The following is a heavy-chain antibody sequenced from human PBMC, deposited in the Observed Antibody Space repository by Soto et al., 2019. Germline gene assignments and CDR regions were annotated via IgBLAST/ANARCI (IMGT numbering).Heavy chain of an antibody. Sequence: GGSLRLNSSASGLYLSYYAMSWVRQAPGKGLEWVSAISGSGGSTYYADSVEGRFTISRDNSKSTLYLQMNSLRVEDTAVYYCAYTYCSDTSCLIPSSSWYYFDYWGQGTLVIVSS. CDR1: GLYLSYYA. D-gene: IGHD2-15*01. J-gene: IGHJ4*02. V-gene: IGHV3-23*01. CDR3: AYTYCSDTSCLIPSSSWYYFDY. CDR2: ISGSGGST.